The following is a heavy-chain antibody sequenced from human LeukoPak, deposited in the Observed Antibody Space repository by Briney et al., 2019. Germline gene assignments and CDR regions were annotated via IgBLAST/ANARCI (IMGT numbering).Heavy chain of an antibody. CDR1: GYTFTGYY. Sequence: GASVKVSCKASGYTFTGYYMHWVRQAPGQGLEWMGWINPNSGGTNYAQKFQGRVTMTRDTSISTAYMELSRLRSDDTAVYYCASYVAADGSHYFDYWGQGTLVTVSS. CDR2: INPNSGGT. V-gene: IGHV1-2*02. CDR3: ASYVAADGSHYFDY. D-gene: IGHD6-13*01. J-gene: IGHJ4*02.